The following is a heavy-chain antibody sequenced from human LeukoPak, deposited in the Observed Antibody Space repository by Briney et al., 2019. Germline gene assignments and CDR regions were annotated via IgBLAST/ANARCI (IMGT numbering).Heavy chain of an antibody. J-gene: IGHJ3*02. CDR1: GGTFSSYA. Sequence: ASVKVSCKASGGTFSSYAISWVRQAPGQGLEWMGRIIPILGIANYAQKFQGRVTITADKSTSTAYMELSSLRSEDTAVYYCARDSLGTYYDILTGYQRDAFDIWGQGTMVTVSS. CDR3: ARDSLGTYYDILTGYQRDAFDI. D-gene: IGHD3-9*01. CDR2: IIPILGIA. V-gene: IGHV1-69*04.